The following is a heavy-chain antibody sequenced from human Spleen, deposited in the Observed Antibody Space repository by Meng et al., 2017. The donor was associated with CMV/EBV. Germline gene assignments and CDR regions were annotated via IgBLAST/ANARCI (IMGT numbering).Heavy chain of an antibody. Sequence: GGSLKISCAASGFTFSSYWMSWVRQAPGKGLEWVANIKQDGSEKYYVDSVKGRFTISRDNAKNSLYLQMNSLRAEDTALYYCATILNSNYIAADYWGQGTLVTVSS. J-gene: IGHJ4*02. CDR1: GFTFSSYW. CDR2: IKQDGSEK. D-gene: IGHD4-11*01. CDR3: ATILNSNYIAADY. V-gene: IGHV3-7*03.